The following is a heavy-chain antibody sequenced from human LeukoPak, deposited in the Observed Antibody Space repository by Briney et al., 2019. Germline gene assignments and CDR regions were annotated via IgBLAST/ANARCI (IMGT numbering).Heavy chain of an antibody. CDR2: ISADGGST. CDR1: GLNFYDSA. J-gene: IGHJ4*02. V-gene: IGHV3-43*02. CDR3: AKESRKFDY. Sequence: GGSLRLSCVASGLNFYDSAMHWVRQAPGKGLEWVSLISADGGSTFSADSVKGRFSISRDNSKNSLYLQMNSLRSEDTAMYYFAKESRKFDYWGQGTLVAVSS.